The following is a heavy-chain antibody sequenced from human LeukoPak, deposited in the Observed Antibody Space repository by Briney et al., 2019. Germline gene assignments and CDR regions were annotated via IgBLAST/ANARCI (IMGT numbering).Heavy chain of an antibody. Sequence: GRSLRLSCAASGFTFSSYGMHWVRQAPGKGLEWVAVISYDGSNKYYADSVKGRFTISRDNSKNTLYLQMNSLRAEDTAVYYCAKDYGGGRKYWGQGTLVTVSS. J-gene: IGHJ4*02. V-gene: IGHV3-30*18. CDR2: ISYDGSNK. D-gene: IGHD2-15*01. CDR1: GFTFSSYG. CDR3: AKDYGGGRKY.